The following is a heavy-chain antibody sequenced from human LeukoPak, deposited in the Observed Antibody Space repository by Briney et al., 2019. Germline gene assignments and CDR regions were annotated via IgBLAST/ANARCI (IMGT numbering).Heavy chain of an antibody. J-gene: IGHJ4*02. Sequence: GGSLRLSCAASGFTFSDYSMNWVRQAPGKGLEWVSSIRSSSSYIYYADSVKGRFTISRDNAKNSLYLQMNSLRAEDTAVYYCARDTAMAAFDYWGQGTLVTVSS. CDR2: IRSSSSYI. CDR3: ARDTAMAAFDY. V-gene: IGHV3-21*01. D-gene: IGHD5-18*01. CDR1: GFTFSDYS.